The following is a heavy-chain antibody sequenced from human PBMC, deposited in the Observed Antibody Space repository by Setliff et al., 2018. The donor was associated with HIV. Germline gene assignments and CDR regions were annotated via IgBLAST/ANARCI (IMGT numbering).Heavy chain of an antibody. CDR3: ARGGGYDYGRYYFYGMDV. CDR2: ISDTGNTI. Sequence: GGSLRLSCTASGFSFSSYEMNWVRQAPGGGLEWISYISDTGNTIYYADSVKGRFAISRDNAKDSVYLQMSRLGAEDTSVYYCARGGGYDYGRYYFYGMDVWGRGTTVTVSS. CDR1: GFSFSSYE. D-gene: IGHD5-12*01. V-gene: IGHV3-48*03. J-gene: IGHJ6*02.